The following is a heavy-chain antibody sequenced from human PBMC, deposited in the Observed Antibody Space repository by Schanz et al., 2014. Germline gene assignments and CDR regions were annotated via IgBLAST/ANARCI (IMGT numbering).Heavy chain of an antibody. CDR1: GFTFSNYW. CDR3: ANSDAFDI. Sequence: EVQLVESGGGLVQPGGSLRLSCAASGFTFSNYWMHWVRQAPGKGLVWVSRINGDGSRTAYADSVKGRFTISRDNAKNTLYLQMNSLRAEDTAVYCCANSDAFDIWGQGTLVTVSS. V-gene: IGHV3-74*01. J-gene: IGHJ3*02. CDR2: INGDGSRT.